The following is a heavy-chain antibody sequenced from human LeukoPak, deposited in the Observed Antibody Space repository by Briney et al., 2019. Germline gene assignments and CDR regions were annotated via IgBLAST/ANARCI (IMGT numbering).Heavy chain of an antibody. D-gene: IGHD7-27*01. CDR1: GYTFNNFG. CDR2: INPSGGST. J-gene: IGHJ4*02. CDR3: ARDKLGIKAHY. Sequence: ASVKVSCNTSGYTFNNFGITWVRQAPGQWLEWMGIINPSGGSTSYAQKFQGRVTMTRDTSTSTVYMELSSLRSEDTAVYYCARDKLGIKAHYWGQGTLVTVSS. V-gene: IGHV1-46*02.